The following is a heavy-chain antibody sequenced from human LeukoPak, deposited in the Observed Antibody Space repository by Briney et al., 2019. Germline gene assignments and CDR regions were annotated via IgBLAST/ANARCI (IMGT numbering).Heavy chain of an antibody. J-gene: IGHJ4*02. CDR2: MNPNSGNT. D-gene: IGHD3-22*01. CDR3: ARGYYYDSSGGDY. CDR1: GGTFSSYA. Sequence: GASVKVSCKASGGTFSSYAINWVRQATGQGLEWMGWMNPNSGNTGYAQKFQGRVTMTRNTSISTAYMELSSLRSEDTAVYYCARGYYYDSSGGDYWGQGTLVTVSS. V-gene: IGHV1-8*02.